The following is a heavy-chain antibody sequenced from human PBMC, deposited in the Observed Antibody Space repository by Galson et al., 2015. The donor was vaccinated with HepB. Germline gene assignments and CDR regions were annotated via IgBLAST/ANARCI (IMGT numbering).Heavy chain of an antibody. CDR3: ASIPGPEYCSGDRCYYYGMDV. Sequence: QSGAEVKKPGESLRISCKASGYSFTTYWISWVRQMPGKGLEWMGRIDPSDSYTDYSPSFQGHVTISADKSISTAYLQWSSLRASDTAMFYCASIPGPEYCSGDRCYYYGMDVWGQGTTVTVSS. V-gene: IGHV5-10-1*01. CDR1: GYSFTTYW. CDR2: IDPSDSYT. D-gene: IGHD2-15*01. J-gene: IGHJ6*02.